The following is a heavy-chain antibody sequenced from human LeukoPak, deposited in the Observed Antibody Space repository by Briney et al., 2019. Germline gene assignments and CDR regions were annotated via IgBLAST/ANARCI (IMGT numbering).Heavy chain of an antibody. V-gene: IGHV1-18*01. CDR2: ISAYNGNT. D-gene: IGHD3-3*01. Sequence: GASVKVSCKASGYTFTSYGISWVRQAPGQGLEWMGWISAYNGNTNYAQKLQGRVTMTTDTSTSTAYMELRSLRSDDTAVYYCARDWEWTKEHYYYGMDVWGQGTTVTVSS. CDR3: ARDWEWTKEHYYYGMDV. J-gene: IGHJ6*02. CDR1: GYTFTSYG.